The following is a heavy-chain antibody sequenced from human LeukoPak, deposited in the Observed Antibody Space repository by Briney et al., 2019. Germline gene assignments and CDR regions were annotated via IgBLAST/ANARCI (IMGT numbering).Heavy chain of an antibody. V-gene: IGHV4-4*07. J-gene: IGHJ4*02. CDR3: ARDNPVAGNRGIDY. CDR2: IYTTGSS. Sequence: SETLSLTCTVSGGSNSSYYWSWIRQPAGKGLEWLGRIYTTGSSNYNPSLKSRVTMSVNTSKNQFSLKLSSVTAADTAVYYCARDNPVAGNRGIDYWGQGTLVTVSS. D-gene: IGHD6-19*01. CDR1: GGSNSSYY.